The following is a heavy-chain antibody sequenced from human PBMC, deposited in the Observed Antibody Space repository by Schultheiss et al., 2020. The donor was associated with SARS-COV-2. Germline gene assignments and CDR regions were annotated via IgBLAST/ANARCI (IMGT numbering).Heavy chain of an antibody. V-gene: IGHV4-34*01. D-gene: IGHD6-13*01. CDR2: IYYIGST. CDR1: GGSFSGYY. J-gene: IGHJ5*02. CDR3: ARVLAAAGTWFDP. Sequence: SQTLSLTCAVYGGSFSGYYWSWIRQPPGKGLEWIGYIYYIGSTYYNPSLKSRVTISVDTSKNQFSLKLSSVTAADTAVYYCARVLAAAGTWFDPWGQGTLVTVSS.